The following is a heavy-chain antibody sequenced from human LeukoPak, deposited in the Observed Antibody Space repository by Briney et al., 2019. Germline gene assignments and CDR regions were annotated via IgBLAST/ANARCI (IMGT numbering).Heavy chain of an antibody. CDR3: AKAPSSGYYFWYFDY. J-gene: IGHJ4*02. D-gene: IGHD3-22*01. V-gene: IGHV3-30*02. CDR2: IRYDGSNK. Sequence: GGSLRLSCAASGFTFSSYGMHWVRQAPGKGLEWVAFIRYDGSNKYYADSVKGRFTISRDNSKNTLYLQMNSLRAEDTAVYYCAKAPSSGYYFWYFDYWGQGTLVTVSS. CDR1: GFTFSSYG.